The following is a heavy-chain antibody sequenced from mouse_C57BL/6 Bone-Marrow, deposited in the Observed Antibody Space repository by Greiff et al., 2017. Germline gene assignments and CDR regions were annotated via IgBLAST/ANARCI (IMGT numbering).Heavy chain of an antibody. D-gene: IGHD2-4*01. CDR3: TRGDYDYGFDY. J-gene: IGHJ2*01. CDR2: ISSGGDYI. Sequence: EVKLQESGEGLVKPGGSLKLSCAASGFTFSSYAMSWVRQTPEKRLEWVAYISSGGDYIYYADTVKGRFTISRDNARNTLYLQMSSLKSEDTAMYYCTRGDYDYGFDYWGQGTTLTVSS. CDR1: GFTFSSYA. V-gene: IGHV5-9-1*02.